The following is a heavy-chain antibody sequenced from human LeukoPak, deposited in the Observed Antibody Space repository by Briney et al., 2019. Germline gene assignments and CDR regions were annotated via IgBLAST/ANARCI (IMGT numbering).Heavy chain of an antibody. Sequence: SETLSLTCTVSGGSISSGGYYWSWIRQHPGKGLEWIGYIYYSGSTYYNPSLKSRVTISVDTSKNQFSLKLSSVTAADTAVYYCARGGSYSLNYWGQGTLVTVSS. CDR3: ARGGSYSLNY. CDR1: GGSISSGGYY. CDR2: IYYSGST. D-gene: IGHD1-26*01. J-gene: IGHJ4*02. V-gene: IGHV4-31*03.